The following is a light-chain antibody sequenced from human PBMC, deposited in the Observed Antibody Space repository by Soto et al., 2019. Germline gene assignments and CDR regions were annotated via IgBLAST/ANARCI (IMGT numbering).Light chain of an antibody. V-gene: IGKV1-5*03. CDR2: QAS. CDR1: QTISSW. CDR3: QQYKSYFRT. Sequence: DIQVTQSPSTLSGSLGDRVTITCRASQTISSWLAWYQQKPGKAPKLLIYQASSLQSGVPSRFSGSGSETEFTLTISSLLPDDFATYFCQQYKSYFRTFGQGTKVDI. J-gene: IGKJ1*01.